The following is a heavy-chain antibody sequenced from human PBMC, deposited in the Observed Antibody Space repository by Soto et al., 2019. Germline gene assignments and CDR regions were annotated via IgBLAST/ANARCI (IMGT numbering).Heavy chain of an antibody. Sequence: QVQLVQSGAEVKKPGSSVKVSCKASGGTFSSYAISWVRQAPGQGLEWMGGIIPIFGTANYAQKFQGRVTITADESTSTAYMELSSLRSEDTAVYYCARDRGGSSGWYVHSWFDPWGQGTLVTVSS. CDR2: IIPIFGTA. CDR1: GGTFSSYA. J-gene: IGHJ5*02. CDR3: ARDRGGSSGWYVHSWFDP. D-gene: IGHD6-19*01. V-gene: IGHV1-69*01.